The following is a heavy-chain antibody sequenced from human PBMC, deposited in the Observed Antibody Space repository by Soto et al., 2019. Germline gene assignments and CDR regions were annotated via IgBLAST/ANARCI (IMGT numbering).Heavy chain of an antibody. V-gene: IGHV3-30-3*01. CDR3: ARVPSSSGRAHFDH. J-gene: IGHJ4*02. CDR2: ISYDGSNK. CDR1: GFTFSSYA. D-gene: IGHD2-15*01. Sequence: QVQLVESGGGVVQPGRSLRLSCAASGFTFSSYAMHWVRQAPGKGLEWVAVISYDGSNKYYADSVKGRFTISRDNSKNTLYLQMNGLRAEDTAVYYCARVPSSSGRAHFDHWGQGTLVTVSS.